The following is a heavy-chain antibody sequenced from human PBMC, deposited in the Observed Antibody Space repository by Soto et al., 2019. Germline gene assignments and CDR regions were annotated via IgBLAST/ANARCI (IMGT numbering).Heavy chain of an antibody. D-gene: IGHD3-3*01. V-gene: IGHV3-33*01. Sequence: QPGGSLRLSCAASGFTFKNYDMHWVRQAPGKGLEWVAVIRSDGTVRNYADSVKGRFTISRDSSKSILYLEMNSLRAEDTALYYCASKTIDDFDYWGQGTLVTVSS. J-gene: IGHJ4*02. CDR1: GFTFKNYD. CDR2: IRSDGTVR. CDR3: ASKTIDDFDY.